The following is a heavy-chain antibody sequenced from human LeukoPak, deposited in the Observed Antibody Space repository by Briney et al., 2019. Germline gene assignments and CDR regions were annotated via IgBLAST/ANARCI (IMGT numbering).Heavy chain of an antibody. CDR3: ARGWGYFDY. CDR2: IFYTGTT. V-gene: IGHV4-59*01. J-gene: IGHJ4*02. D-gene: IGHD6-19*01. Sequence: SETLSLTCTVSGGSISNYYWSWIRQPPGKGLEWIGYIFYTGTTNYNFSLKSRLTISVDTSKNQFSLRLTSATAADTAVYYCARGWGYFDYWGQGTLVTVSS. CDR1: GGSISNYY.